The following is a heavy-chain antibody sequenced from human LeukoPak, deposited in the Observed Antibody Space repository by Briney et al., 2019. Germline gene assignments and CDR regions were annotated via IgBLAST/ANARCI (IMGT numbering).Heavy chain of an antibody. Sequence: ASVKVSCKASGNTFTSYYIHWVRQAPGQGLEWMGIINPSSGSTNYAQKFQGRVTMTRDTSTSTVYMELSSLRSEDTAICYCARDLSSGWFDYYYGMDVWGQGTTVTVSS. CDR3: ARDLSSGWFDYYYGMDV. V-gene: IGHV1-46*01. CDR2: INPSSGST. J-gene: IGHJ6*02. D-gene: IGHD6-19*01. CDR1: GNTFTSYY.